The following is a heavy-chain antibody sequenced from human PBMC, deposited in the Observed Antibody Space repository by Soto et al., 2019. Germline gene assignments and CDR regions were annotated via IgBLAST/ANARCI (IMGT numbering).Heavy chain of an antibody. CDR3: AKDPEKLWFGELLHNWFDP. V-gene: IGHV3-7*05. Sequence: GGSLRLSCAASGFTFSSYWMSWVRQAPGKGLEWVANIKEDGSDKYYVDSVKGRFTISRDNAKNTLYLQMNSLRAEDTAVYYCAKDPEKLWFGELLHNWFDPWGQGTQVTVSS. CDR2: IKEDGSDK. J-gene: IGHJ5*02. D-gene: IGHD3-10*01. CDR1: GFTFSSYW.